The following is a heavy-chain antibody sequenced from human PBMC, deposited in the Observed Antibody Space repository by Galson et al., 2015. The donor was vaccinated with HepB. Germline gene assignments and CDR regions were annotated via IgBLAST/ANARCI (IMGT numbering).Heavy chain of an antibody. V-gene: IGHV1-18*01. Sequence: ISWVRQAPGQGLEWMGWISAYNGNTNYAQKLQGRVTMTTDTSTSTAYMELRSLRSDDTAVNYCAREVNRFGGKLDYWGQGTLVTVSS. D-gene: IGHD3-16*01. CDR3: AREVNRFGGKLDY. CDR2: ISAYNGNT. J-gene: IGHJ4*02.